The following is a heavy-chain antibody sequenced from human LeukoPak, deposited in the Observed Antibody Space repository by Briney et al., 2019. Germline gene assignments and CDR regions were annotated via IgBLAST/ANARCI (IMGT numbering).Heavy chain of an antibody. CDR2: FNPNSGGT. V-gene: IGHV1-2*02. D-gene: IGHD3-16*01. Sequence: ASVKVSCKASGYTFTDYYLHWVRQAPGQGLEWMGWFNPNSGGTYYAQKFQGRVTMTRDTSISTAYMELSRLRSDDTAVYYCARDMMTPFHYYCMDVWGKGTTVAVSS. CDR1: GYTFTDYY. J-gene: IGHJ6*03. CDR3: ARDMMTPFHYYCMDV.